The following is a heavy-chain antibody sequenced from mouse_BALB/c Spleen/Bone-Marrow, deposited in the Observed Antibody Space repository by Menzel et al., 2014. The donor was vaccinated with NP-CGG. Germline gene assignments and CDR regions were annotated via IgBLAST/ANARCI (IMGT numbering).Heavy chain of an antibody. CDR3: ARFSQLGLLAY. V-gene: IGHV1S81*02. Sequence: QVQLQQSGSELVRPGASVKLSCKASGYTFTSYWMHWVKQRPGQGLEWIGEINPSNGRTNYNERFKSKATLTVDTSSSTAYMQLSSLASEDSALYYCARFSQLGLLAYWGQGTLVTVSA. CDR1: GYTFTSYW. D-gene: IGHD3-1*01. J-gene: IGHJ3*01. CDR2: INPSNGRT.